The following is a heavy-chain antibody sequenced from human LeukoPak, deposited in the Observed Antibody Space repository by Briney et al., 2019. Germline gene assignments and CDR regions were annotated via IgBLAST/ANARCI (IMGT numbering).Heavy chain of an antibody. Sequence: ASVNVSCKASGYTFTSYGISWVRQAPGQGREWMGWISAYNGNTNYAQKLQGRVTMTTDTSMSTAYMELRSLRSDDTAVYYCARDGGYCSGGSCYSVNWFDPWGQGTLVTVSS. CDR2: ISAYNGNT. D-gene: IGHD2-15*01. J-gene: IGHJ5*02. V-gene: IGHV1-18*01. CDR3: ARDGGYCSGGSCYSVNWFDP. CDR1: GYTFTSYG.